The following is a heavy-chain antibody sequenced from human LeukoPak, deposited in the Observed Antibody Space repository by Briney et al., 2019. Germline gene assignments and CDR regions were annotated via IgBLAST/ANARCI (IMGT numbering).Heavy chain of an antibody. V-gene: IGHV3-30*18. J-gene: IGHJ4*02. Sequence: GGSLRLSCAASGFTFSSYGMHWVRQAPGMGLEWVAAISTDGTNKYYADSVKGRFTISRDNSKNTLYLQMSSLRVEDMAVYHCAKVEYYDSSGYLDYWGQGTLVTVSS. CDR3: AKVEYYDSSGYLDY. D-gene: IGHD3-22*01. CDR2: ISTDGTNK. CDR1: GFTFSSYG.